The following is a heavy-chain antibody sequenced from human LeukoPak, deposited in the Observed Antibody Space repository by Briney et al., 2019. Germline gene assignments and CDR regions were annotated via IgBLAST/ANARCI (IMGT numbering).Heavy chain of an antibody. J-gene: IGHJ6*03. Sequence: SETLSLTCTVSGGSMSSYYWSWIRQPPGKGLEWIGYIYYSGSTNYNPSLKSRVTISVDTSKNQFSLKLRSVTAADTAVYYCARVVQWLPPSDYYYYYMDVWGKGTTVTISS. CDR3: ARVVQWLPPSDYYYYYMDV. CDR1: GGSMSSYY. D-gene: IGHD6-19*01. V-gene: IGHV4-59*01. CDR2: IYYSGST.